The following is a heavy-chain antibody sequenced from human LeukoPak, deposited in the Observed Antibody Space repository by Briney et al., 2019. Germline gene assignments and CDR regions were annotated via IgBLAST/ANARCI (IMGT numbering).Heavy chain of an antibody. CDR1: GASISSYY. D-gene: IGHD1-26*01. CDR3: ARGPYVGAGANWFGP. CDR2: IFHSGST. J-gene: IGHJ5*02. Sequence: PSETLSLTCTVSGASISSYYWSWIRQPPGKGLEWIGYIFHSGSTNYNPSLKSRVTMSADTSKNQFSLRLISVTAADTAIYYCARGPYVGAGANWFGPWGQGILVTVSS. V-gene: IGHV4-59*12.